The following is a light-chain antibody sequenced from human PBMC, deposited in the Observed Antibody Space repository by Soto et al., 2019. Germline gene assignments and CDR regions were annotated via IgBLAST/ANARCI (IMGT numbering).Light chain of an antibody. CDR3: QQRSNWPLT. CDR2: GAS. Sequence: EIVLTRSPGTLSLSPGERATLSCRSSQSVSSSYLAWYQQKPGQAPRLLIYGASSRATGIPDRFSGSGSGTDFTLTISSLEPEDFAVYYCQQRSNWPLTFGGGTKVDIK. J-gene: IGKJ4*01. CDR1: QSVSSSY. V-gene: IGKV3D-20*02.